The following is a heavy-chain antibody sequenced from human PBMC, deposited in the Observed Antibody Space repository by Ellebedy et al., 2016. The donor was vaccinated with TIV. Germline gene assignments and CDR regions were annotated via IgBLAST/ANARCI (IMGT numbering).Heavy chain of an antibody. Sequence: GESLKISCAASGFTFSSYAMSWVRQAPGKGLEWVSAISGSGGSTYYADSVKGRFTISRDNSKNTLYLQMNSLRAEDTAVYYCGENVRGGGDYWGQGTLVTVSS. CDR1: GFTFSSYA. CDR2: ISGSGGST. D-gene: IGHD3-10*02. CDR3: GENVRGGGDY. J-gene: IGHJ4*02. V-gene: IGHV3-23*01.